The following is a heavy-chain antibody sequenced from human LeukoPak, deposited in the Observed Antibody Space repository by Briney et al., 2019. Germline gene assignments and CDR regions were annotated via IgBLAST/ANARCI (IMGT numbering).Heavy chain of an antibody. V-gene: IGHV1-2*02. J-gene: IGHJ6*03. D-gene: IGHD3-10*01. Sequence: GASVKVSCKASGYTFTGYYMHWVRQAPGQGLEWMGWINPNSGGTNYAQKFQGRVTMTRDTSINTAYMELSRLSSDDTAVYFCARDELWFGEGYYYMDVWGTGTTVTVSS. CDR2: INPNSGGT. CDR3: ARDELWFGEGYYYMDV. CDR1: GYTFTGYY.